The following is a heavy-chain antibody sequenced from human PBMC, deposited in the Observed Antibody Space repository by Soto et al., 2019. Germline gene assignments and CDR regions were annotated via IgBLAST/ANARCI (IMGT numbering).Heavy chain of an antibody. CDR1: GLSINSNYF. CDR2: IYFGGNT. D-gene: IGHD2-8*02. CDR3: ARDKITGLFDY. J-gene: IGHJ4*02. V-gene: IGHV4-39*02. Sequence: SETLSLTCAVSGLSINSNYFWGWIRQTPGRGLEWIGSIYFGGNTYYTPSLKSRVTISADLSKNQFSLELDSVTAADTAVYYCARDKITGLFDYWGQGTLVTV.